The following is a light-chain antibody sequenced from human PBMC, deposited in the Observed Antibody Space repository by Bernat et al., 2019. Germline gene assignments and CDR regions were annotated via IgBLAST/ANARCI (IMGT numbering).Light chain of an antibody. CDR2: DVN. V-gene: IGLV2-11*01. J-gene: IGLJ3*02. CDR1: SSDIGGYDY. CDR3: CSYAGNSGWV. Sequence: HSALTQPRSVSGSPGQSVTISCTGTSSDIGGYDYVSWYQQHPGKGPTLMISDVNKRPSGVPDRFSGSKSGNTASLTISGLQAEDEGVYYCCSYAGNSGWVFGGGTKVPVL.